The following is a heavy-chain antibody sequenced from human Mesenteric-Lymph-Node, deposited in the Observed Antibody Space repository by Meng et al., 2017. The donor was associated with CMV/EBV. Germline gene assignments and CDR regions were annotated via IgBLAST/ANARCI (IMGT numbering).Heavy chain of an antibody. V-gene: IGHV3-23*01. CDR2: ISGSGVST. CDR3: ARGLLSLWYFDL. Sequence: SCAASGFTFSSYVMTWVRQAPGKGLEWVSGISGSGVSTNYADSVKGRFTVSRDNSKNTLYLEMNSLRAEDTAVYYCARGLLSLWYFDLWGRGTLVTVSS. CDR1: GFTFSSYV. D-gene: IGHD3-10*01. J-gene: IGHJ2*01.